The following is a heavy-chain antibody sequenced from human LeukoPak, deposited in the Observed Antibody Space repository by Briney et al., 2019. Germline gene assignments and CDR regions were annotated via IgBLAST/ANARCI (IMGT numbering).Heavy chain of an antibody. Sequence: SVKVSCTASGFTFTSSAVQWVRQARGQRLEWIGWIVVGSGNTNYAQKFQGRVTITADESTSTAYMELSSLRSEDTAVYYCASWVRESPPFGAAHYYNYGMDVWGQGTTVTVSS. V-gene: IGHV1-58*01. D-gene: IGHD3-10*01. CDR1: GFTFTSSA. CDR2: IVVGSGNT. CDR3: ASWVRESPPFGAAHYYNYGMDV. J-gene: IGHJ6*02.